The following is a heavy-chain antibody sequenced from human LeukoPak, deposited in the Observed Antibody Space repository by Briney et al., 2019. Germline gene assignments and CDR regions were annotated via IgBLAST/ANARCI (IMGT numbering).Heavy chain of an antibody. CDR3: AGRRKEAAAYDH. J-gene: IGHJ4*02. CDR1: GFTVSTNY. V-gene: IGHV3-66*01. D-gene: IGHD6-13*01. Sequence: PGGSLRLSCAASGFTVSTNYMSWVRLAPGKGLEWVSLLHSDGNKYYAESVKGRFTISTDNSKNTLYLQMNSLRVEDTAAYYCAGRRKEAAAYDHWGQGTLVTVSS. CDR2: LHSDGNK.